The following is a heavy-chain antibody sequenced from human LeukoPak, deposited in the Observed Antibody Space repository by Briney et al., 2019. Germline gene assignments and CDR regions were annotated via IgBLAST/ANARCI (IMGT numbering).Heavy chain of an antibody. CDR1: GYTFTSYG. CDR2: ISAYNGNT. CDR3: ARGGGDYSSGWYPLDY. D-gene: IGHD6-19*01. Sequence: ASVTVSCKASGYTFTSYGISWVRQAPGQGLEWMGWISAYNGNTNYAQKLLGRVTMTTDTSTSTAYMELKSLRSDDPAVYYCARGGGDYSSGWYPLDYWGQGTLVTVSS. V-gene: IGHV1-18*01. J-gene: IGHJ4*02.